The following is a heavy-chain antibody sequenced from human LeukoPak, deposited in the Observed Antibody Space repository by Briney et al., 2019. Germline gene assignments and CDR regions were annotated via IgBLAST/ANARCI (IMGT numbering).Heavy chain of an antibody. V-gene: IGHV3-49*04. D-gene: IGHD3-16*01. CDR3: TRSLWAGFRRYYFDY. CDR1: GFTFGDYA. CDR2: MRNKAYGGTT. Sequence: PGRSLRLSCTASGFTFGDYAMSWVRQAPGKGLEWLGFMRNKAYGGTTDYAASVKGRFTVSRDDSKSIAYLQMNSLKTEDIAVYYCTRSLWAGFRRYYFDYWGQGTLSPSPQ. J-gene: IGHJ4*02.